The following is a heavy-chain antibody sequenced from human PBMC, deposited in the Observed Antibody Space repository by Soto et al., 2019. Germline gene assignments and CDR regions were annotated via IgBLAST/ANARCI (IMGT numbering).Heavy chain of an antibody. CDR1: GGSISSGGYS. Sequence: SETLSLTCAVSGGSISSGGYSWSWIRQPPGKGLEWIGYIYHSGTTYYNPSLKSRVTISVDRSKNQFSLKLSSVTAADTAVYYCARDMMMITFGGVIVRAFDYWGQGTLVTVSS. CDR3: ARDMMMITFGGVIVRAFDY. J-gene: IGHJ4*02. CDR2: IYHSGTT. D-gene: IGHD3-16*02. V-gene: IGHV4-30-2*01.